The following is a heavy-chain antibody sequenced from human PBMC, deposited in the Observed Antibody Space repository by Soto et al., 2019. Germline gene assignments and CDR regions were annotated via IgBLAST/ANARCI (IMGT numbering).Heavy chain of an antibody. V-gene: IGHV3-21*01. Sequence: EVQLVESGGGLVKPGGSLRLSCAASGFTFSSYSMNWVRQAPGKGLEWVSSISSSSSYIYYADSVKGRFTISRDNAKYSLYLQMNSLRAEDTAVYYCARAPIAARKYNWFDPWGQGTLVTVSS. CDR1: GFTFSSYS. D-gene: IGHD6-6*01. CDR3: ARAPIAARKYNWFDP. CDR2: ISSSSSYI. J-gene: IGHJ5*02.